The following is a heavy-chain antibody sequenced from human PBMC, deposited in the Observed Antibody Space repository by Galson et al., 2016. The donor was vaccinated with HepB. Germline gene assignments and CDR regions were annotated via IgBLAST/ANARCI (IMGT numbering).Heavy chain of an antibody. D-gene: IGHD5/OR15-5a*01. CDR3: ATSRSTRFDP. V-gene: IGHV5-10-1*01. CDR1: GSSFTSYW. CDR2: IDPSDSYT. Sequence: QSGAEVKKPGESLRISCRVSGSSFTSYWITWVRQMPGKGLEWMGRIDPSDSYTNYSPSFQGHVTISADKSISTAYLQWSSLKASDSALYYCATSRSTRFDPWGQGTRVTVSS. J-gene: IGHJ5*02.